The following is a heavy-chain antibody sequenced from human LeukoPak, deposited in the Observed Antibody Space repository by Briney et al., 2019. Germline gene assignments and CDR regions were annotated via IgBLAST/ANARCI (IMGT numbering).Heavy chain of an antibody. CDR2: KKQDGSEK. J-gene: IGHJ4*02. CDR1: GFTFSSYW. CDR3: ARELYYDSSGPEIY. D-gene: IGHD3-22*01. Sequence: GGSLRLSCAASGFTFSSYWMSWVRQAPGKGLEWVAKKKQDGSEKYYVDSVKGRFTISRDNAKNSLYLQMNSLRAEDTAVHYCARELYYDSSGPEIYWGQGTLVTVSS. V-gene: IGHV3-7*01.